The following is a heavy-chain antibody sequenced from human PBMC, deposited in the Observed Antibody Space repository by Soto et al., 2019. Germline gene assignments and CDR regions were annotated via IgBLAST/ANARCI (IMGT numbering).Heavy chain of an antibody. V-gene: IGHV4-59*01. CDR3: ARDDQSCHYGTCSWHFNY. J-gene: IGHJ4*02. CDR1: DGSISANY. CDR2: VYYSGST. Sequence: SETLSLTCTVSDGSISANYWSGIRQSPGKGLEWIGYVYYSGSTVYNPSLKIRVSISADTSKNQFSLRLSSVTAADTAVYYCARDDQSCHYGTCSWHFNYWGQGALVTVS. D-gene: IGHD2-15*01.